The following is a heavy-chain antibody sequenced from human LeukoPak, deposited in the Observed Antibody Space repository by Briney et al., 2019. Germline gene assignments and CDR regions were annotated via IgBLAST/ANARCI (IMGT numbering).Heavy chain of an antibody. CDR1: GFTVSSNY. D-gene: IGHD4-17*01. J-gene: IGHJ4*02. Sequence: GGSLRLSCAASGFTVSSNYMNWVRQAPGKGLEWVSVFYSGDSTYYADSVKGRFTISRDNSKNTLYLQMNSLRAEDTAVYYCARIARTANFIDYWGQGTLSPSPQ. V-gene: IGHV3-66*01. CDR3: ARIARTANFIDY. CDR2: FYSGDST.